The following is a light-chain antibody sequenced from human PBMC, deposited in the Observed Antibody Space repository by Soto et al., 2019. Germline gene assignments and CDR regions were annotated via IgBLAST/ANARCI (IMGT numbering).Light chain of an antibody. Sequence: EIVLTQSPGTLSLSPGERATLSCRASQSVSSSYLAWYQQKPGQAPRLLIYGASSRATGIPDRFSGSGSGTDFTLTISRLEPEDFAVYFCQQYATSPALTFGGGTKVDIK. J-gene: IGKJ4*01. V-gene: IGKV3-20*01. CDR1: QSVSSSY. CDR2: GAS. CDR3: QQYATSPALT.